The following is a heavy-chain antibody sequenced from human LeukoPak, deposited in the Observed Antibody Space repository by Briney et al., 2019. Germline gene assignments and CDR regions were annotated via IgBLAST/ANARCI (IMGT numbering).Heavy chain of an antibody. V-gene: IGHV4-39*01. D-gene: IGHD1-26*01. CDR1: GGSISSSTYY. J-gene: IGHJ1*01. Sequence: PSETLSLTCTVSGGSISSSTYYWGWIRQPPGKGLEWIGSIYYSGTTYYNPSLKSRVTISVDTSKNQFSLKLSSVTAADTAVYYCARHGPNSGSCSEYFQHWGQGTLVTVSS. CDR3: ARHGPNSGSCSEYFQH. CDR2: IYYSGTT.